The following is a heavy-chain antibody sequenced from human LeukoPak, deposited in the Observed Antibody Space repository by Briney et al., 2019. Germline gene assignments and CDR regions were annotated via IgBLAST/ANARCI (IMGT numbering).Heavy chain of an antibody. Sequence: PSETPSLTCTVSGGSSSGYYWSWIRQPPGKGLEWIGYIYNSGSTNYNPSLKSRVTISVDTSRNQFSLRLSSVTATDTAVYYCARQDASTTCYFDNWGQGTLVTVSS. CDR3: ARQDASTTCYFDN. CDR1: GGSSSGYY. V-gene: IGHV4-59*08. J-gene: IGHJ4*02. D-gene: IGHD2-2*01. CDR2: IYNSGST.